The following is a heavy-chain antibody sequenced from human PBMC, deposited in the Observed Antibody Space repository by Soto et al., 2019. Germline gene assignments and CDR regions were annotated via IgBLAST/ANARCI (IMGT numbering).Heavy chain of an antibody. CDR3: ARIVTRIGPYPGDAFDI. J-gene: IGHJ3*02. CDR2: IFSNDEK. Sequence: SGPTLVNPTETLTLTCTFSGFSLSNARMGVSWIRQPPGKALEWLAHIFSNDEKSYSTSLKSRLTISKDTSKSQVVLTMTNMDPVDTATYYCARIVTRIGPYPGDAFDIWGQGTMVTVSS. D-gene: IGHD2-21*02. V-gene: IGHV2-26*01. CDR1: GFSLSNARMG.